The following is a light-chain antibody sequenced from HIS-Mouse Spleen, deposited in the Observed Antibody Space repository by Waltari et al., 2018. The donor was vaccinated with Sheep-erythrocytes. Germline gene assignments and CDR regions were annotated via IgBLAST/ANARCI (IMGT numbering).Light chain of an antibody. CDR1: QSLLHSNGYNY. CDR3: MQALQTPWT. CDR2: LGS. V-gene: IGKV2-28*01. Sequence: DIVMTQSPLSLPVTHGAPASISCRSSQSLLHSNGYNYLDWYLQKPGQSPQLLIYLGSNRASGVPDRFSGSGSGTDFTLKISRVEAEDVGVYYCMQALQTPWTFGQGTKVEIK. J-gene: IGKJ1*01.